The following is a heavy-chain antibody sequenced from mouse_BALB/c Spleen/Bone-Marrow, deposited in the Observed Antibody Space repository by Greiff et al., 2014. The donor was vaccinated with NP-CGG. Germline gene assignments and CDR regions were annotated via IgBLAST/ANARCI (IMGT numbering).Heavy chain of an antibody. V-gene: IGHV1-18*01. J-gene: IGHJ2*01. CDR1: GYTFTDYY. Sequence: EVQLQQSGPELVKPGTSVKMSCKASGYTFTDYYMVWVRQSHGKSLEWIGHINPNTDGTFYNQKFKGKATLTVDKSSSTAYMQLNSLTSEDSAVYYCARSRYFDNWGQGTTLTVSS. CDR2: INPNTDGT. CDR3: ARSRYFDN. D-gene: IGHD3-3*01.